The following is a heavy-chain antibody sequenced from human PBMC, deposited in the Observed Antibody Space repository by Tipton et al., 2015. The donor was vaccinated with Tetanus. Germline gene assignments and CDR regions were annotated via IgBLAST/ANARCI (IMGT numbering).Heavy chain of an antibody. Sequence: TLSLTCRVSGDSITDSHWSWIRQPPGKGLEWISYIFASGSTNYNPALKSRVTISMDTSKNQISLNLTSVTAADTAVYFCARRSYCTSTRCFDAFDLWGPGTRVTVSS. V-gene: IGHV4-4*08. CDR1: GDSITDSH. CDR3: ARRSYCTSTRCFDAFDL. D-gene: IGHD2-8*01. CDR2: IFASGST. J-gene: IGHJ3*01.